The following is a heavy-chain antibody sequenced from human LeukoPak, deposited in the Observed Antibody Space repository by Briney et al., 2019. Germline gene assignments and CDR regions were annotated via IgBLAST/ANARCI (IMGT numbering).Heavy chain of an antibody. CDR2: ISISGGST. Sequence: GGSLRLSCAASGFTFTSYGMSWVRQAPGTGLEWVSSISISGGSTYYADSVRGRFSIPRDNSKNTLYLQMNSLSAEDTAVYYCAKDFQWLVSNGGDYFDYWGQGTLVTVSS. J-gene: IGHJ4*02. V-gene: IGHV3-23*01. CDR3: AKDFQWLVSNGGDYFDY. D-gene: IGHD6-19*01. CDR1: GFTFTSYG.